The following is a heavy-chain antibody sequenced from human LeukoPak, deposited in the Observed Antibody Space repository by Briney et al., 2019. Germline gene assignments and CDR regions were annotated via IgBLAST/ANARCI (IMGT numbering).Heavy chain of an antibody. D-gene: IGHD3-22*01. V-gene: IGHV3-30*02. J-gene: IGHJ4*02. CDR3: AKDAGVYYDSSGSWDY. Sequence: GGSLRLSCAASGFTFSSYGMHWVRQAPGKGLEWVAFIRYDGSNKYYADSVKGRFTISRDNSKNTLYLQMNSLRAEDTAVYYCAKDAGVYYDSSGSWDYWGQGTLVTVSS. CDR1: GFTFSSYG. CDR2: IRYDGSNK.